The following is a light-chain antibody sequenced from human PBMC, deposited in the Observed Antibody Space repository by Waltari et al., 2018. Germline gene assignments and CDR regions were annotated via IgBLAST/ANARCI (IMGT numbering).Light chain of an antibody. Sequence: QSAPTQPASLSGSPGQSISISCTGTSSDIGGYNYVSWYQQHYGKAPKLLIFGASNRPSGVSNRFSGSKSGNSASLTISGLQAEDEADYYCKSYATSSTLVFGGGTKLTVL. CDR1: SSDIGGYNY. CDR3: KSYATSSTLV. V-gene: IGLV2-14*03. J-gene: IGLJ3*02. CDR2: GAS.